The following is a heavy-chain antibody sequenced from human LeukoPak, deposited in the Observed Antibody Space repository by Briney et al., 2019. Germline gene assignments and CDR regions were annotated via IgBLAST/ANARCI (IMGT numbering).Heavy chain of an antibody. Sequence: ASVKVSCKASGYTFTSYAISWVRQAPGQGLEWMGWINPNSGGTNYAQKFQGRVTMTRDTSISTAYMELSRLRSDDTAVYYCAMMGATIDYWGQGTLVTVSS. V-gene: IGHV1-2*02. J-gene: IGHJ4*02. CDR2: INPNSGGT. CDR3: AMMGATIDY. CDR1: GYTFTSYA. D-gene: IGHD1-26*01.